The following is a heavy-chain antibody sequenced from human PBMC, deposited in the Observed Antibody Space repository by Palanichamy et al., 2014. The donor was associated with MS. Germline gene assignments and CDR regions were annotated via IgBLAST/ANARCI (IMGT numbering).Heavy chain of an antibody. CDR3: ASSKGSQTYFDY. V-gene: IGHV5-51*01. J-gene: IGHJ4*02. Sequence: TRYSPSFQGQVTISADKSISTAYLQWSSLKASDTAMYYCASSKGSQTYFDYWGQGTLVTVSS. CDR2: T.